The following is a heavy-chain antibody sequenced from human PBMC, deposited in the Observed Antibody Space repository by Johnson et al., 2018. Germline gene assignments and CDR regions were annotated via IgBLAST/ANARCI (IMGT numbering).Heavy chain of an antibody. Sequence: VQLVETGGGVVQPGRSLRLSCAASGFTFSSYAMHWVRQAPGKGLEWVAVIWYDGSNKNYADSVKGRFIISRDNSKNTLHLQMNSLRGEDTAVYYCAREGGSVDAFDIWGQGTTVTVSS. J-gene: IGHJ3*02. CDR3: AREGGSVDAFDI. D-gene: IGHD1-26*01. V-gene: IGHV3-33*01. CDR2: IWYDGSNK. CDR1: GFTFSSYA.